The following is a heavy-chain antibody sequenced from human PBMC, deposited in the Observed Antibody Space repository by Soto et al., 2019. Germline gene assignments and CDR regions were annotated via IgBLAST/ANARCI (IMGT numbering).Heavy chain of an antibody. D-gene: IGHD6-13*01. V-gene: IGHV3-9*01. CDR2: ISWNSGSI. Sequence: GGSLRLSCAASGFTFDDYAMHWVRQAPGKGLEWVSGISWNSGSIGYADSVKGRFTISRDNAKNSLYLQMNSLRAEGTALYYCAKDLAAAADFGFDYWGQGTLVTVSS. CDR1: GFTFDDYA. J-gene: IGHJ4*02. CDR3: AKDLAAAADFGFDY.